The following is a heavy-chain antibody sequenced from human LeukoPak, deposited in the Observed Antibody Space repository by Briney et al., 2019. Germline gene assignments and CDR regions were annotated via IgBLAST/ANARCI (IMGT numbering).Heavy chain of an antibody. D-gene: IGHD3-3*01. CDR1: GFTFSSYA. CDR2: INHSGST. Sequence: GSLRLSCAASGFTFSSYAVSWVRQPPGKGLEWIGEINHSGSTNYNPSLKSRVTISVDTSKNQFSLKLSSVTAADTAVYYCARGAKTKIKYYDFWSGSPAAFDIWGQGTMVTVSS. CDR3: ARGAKTKIKYYDFWSGSPAAFDI. V-gene: IGHV4-34*01. J-gene: IGHJ3*02.